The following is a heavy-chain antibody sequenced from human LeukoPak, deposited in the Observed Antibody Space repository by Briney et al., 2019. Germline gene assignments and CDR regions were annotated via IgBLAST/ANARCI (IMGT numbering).Heavy chain of an antibody. Sequence: GGSLRLSCAASGFTSSNYAMSWVRQAPGKGLEWVSTISFSGGSTYSADSVRGRFTISRDNSKSTLSLQMSSLRPEDTALYYCAKEMAVAGFKIDSWGQGTLVTVSS. CDR3: AKEMAVAGFKIDS. D-gene: IGHD6-19*01. J-gene: IGHJ5*01. CDR2: ISFSGGST. V-gene: IGHV3-23*01. CDR1: GFTSSNYA.